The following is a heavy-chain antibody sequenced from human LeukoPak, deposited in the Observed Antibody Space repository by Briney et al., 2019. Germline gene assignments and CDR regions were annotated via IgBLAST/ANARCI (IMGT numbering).Heavy chain of an antibody. D-gene: IGHD6-19*01. CDR2: ISAYNGNA. J-gene: IGHJ4*02. CDR1: GYSFTSYD. Sequence: GESLKISCKASGYSFTSYDISWVRQSPGQGLEWMGWISAYNGNADYAQKLQGRVTMTTDTSTSTAYTELRSLRSDDTAVYYCARCPSSGWPLDFDYWGQGTLVTVSS. V-gene: IGHV1-18*01. CDR3: ARCPSSGWPLDFDY.